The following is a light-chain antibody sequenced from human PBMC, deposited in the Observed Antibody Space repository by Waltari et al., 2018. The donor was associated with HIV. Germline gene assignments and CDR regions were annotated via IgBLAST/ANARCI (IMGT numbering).Light chain of an antibody. CDR1: RTVFYSPNSQNY. CDR3: QQYYSLPTT. CDR2: WSS. V-gene: IGKV4-1*01. Sequence: DIVMTQSPDSLAVSLGERVTITCRSSRTVFYSPNSQNYLAWYQQRPGKPPRVLIYWSSTRAGGVPDRFSGSGSGTDFSLTISGLQADDVALYYCQQYYSLPTTFGGGTKVEIK. J-gene: IGKJ4*01.